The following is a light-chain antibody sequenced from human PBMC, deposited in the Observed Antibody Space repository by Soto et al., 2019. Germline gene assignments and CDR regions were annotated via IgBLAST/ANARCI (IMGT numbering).Light chain of an antibody. J-gene: IGKJ4*01. CDR1: ESLGKT. Sequence: EIVLTQSPATLSLSPGDRATLSCRASESLGKTLAWYQQKPGQAPRLLIYDVFKRATGIPARFSGSGSGTDFTLTISSLEPEDFAVYYCQQRNTWPLTFGGGTKVEIK. V-gene: IGKV3-11*01. CDR3: QQRNTWPLT. CDR2: DVF.